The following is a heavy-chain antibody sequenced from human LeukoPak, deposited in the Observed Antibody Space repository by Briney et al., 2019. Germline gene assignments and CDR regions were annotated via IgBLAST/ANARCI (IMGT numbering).Heavy chain of an antibody. CDR2: IYYSGST. CDR3: ASYSRSSWIFDY. J-gene: IGHJ4*02. D-gene: IGHD6-13*01. Sequence: SETLSLTCTVSGGSVSSGSYYWSWIRQPPGKGLEWIGYIYYSGSTNYNPSLKSRVTISVDTSKNQFSLKLSSVTAADTAVYYCASYSRSSWIFDYWGQGTLVTVSS. V-gene: IGHV4-61*01. CDR1: GGSVSSGSYY.